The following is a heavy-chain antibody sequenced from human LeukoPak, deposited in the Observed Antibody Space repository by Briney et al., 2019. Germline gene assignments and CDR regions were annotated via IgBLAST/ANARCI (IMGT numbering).Heavy chain of an antibody. J-gene: IGHJ4*02. CDR3: TREGVDY. D-gene: IGHD3-16*01. CDR2: INIDGSTT. CDR1: GFTFTSYW. Sequence: GGSLRLSWVASGFTFTSYWMHWVRQAPGKGLVWVSRINIDGSTTNYADSVKGRFTISRDNAKNTLYLQMNSLRAEDTALYYCTREGVDYWGQGTLVTVSS. V-gene: IGHV3-74*01.